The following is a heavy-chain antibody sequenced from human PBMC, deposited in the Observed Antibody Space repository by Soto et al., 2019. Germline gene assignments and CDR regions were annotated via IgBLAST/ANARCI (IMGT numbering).Heavy chain of an antibody. CDR1: GFRYDDHA. V-gene: IGHV3-9*01. Sequence: GGSLRLSCGASGFRYDDHAMHWVRQAPGKGLEWVSGISWNGVNKGYADSVKGRFTISRDNAKNILFLQLDNLRIEDTAFYFCAKAAALEYNNCRNWFDSWGQGTLVTVSS. J-gene: IGHJ5*01. CDR3: AKAAALEYNNCRNWFDS. D-gene: IGHD4-4*01. CDR2: ISWNGVNK.